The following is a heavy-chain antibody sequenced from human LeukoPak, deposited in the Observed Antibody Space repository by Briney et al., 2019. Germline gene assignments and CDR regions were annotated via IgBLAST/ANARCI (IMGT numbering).Heavy chain of an antibody. D-gene: IGHD1-26*01. V-gene: IGHV3-30*02. CDR2: IRYDGSNK. CDR3: AKDRYSGSYGDYFDY. Sequence: PGGSLRLSCAASGFTFSSYGMHWVRQAPGKGLEWVAFIRYDGSNKYYADSVKGRFTISRDNSKNTLYLQMNSLRAEDTAVYYCAKDRYSGSYGDYFDYWGQGTLVTVSS. J-gene: IGHJ4*02. CDR1: GFTFSSYG.